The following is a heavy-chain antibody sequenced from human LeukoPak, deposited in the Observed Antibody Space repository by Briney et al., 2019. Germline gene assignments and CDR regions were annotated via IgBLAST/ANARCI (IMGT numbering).Heavy chain of an antibody. J-gene: IGHJ4*02. CDR3: AKGTRDAGYYFDY. D-gene: IGHD1-7*01. V-gene: IGHV3-23*01. CDR1: GFTFSSYA. CDR2: IRVGGET. Sequence: GGSLRLSCAASGFTFSSYAMSWVRQAPGKGLEWVSAIRVGGETHYADSVKGRFTISRDSSENTLYLQMSGLRAEDTAVYYCAKGTRDAGYYFDYWGQRTLVTVSS.